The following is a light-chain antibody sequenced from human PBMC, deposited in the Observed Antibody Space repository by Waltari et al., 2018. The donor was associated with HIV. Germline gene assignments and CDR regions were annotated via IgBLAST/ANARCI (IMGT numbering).Light chain of an antibody. CDR2: RND. CDR1: TSTIGTNF. J-gene: IGLJ3*02. Sequence: QPKMTQAPSASKTPGQRITMSCSWSTSTIGTNFIYWYQQRPGAAPRLVMARNDRRPAGVPDRFSGTKSGTSAFLAITDLRLDDEATYVCASWDDNLRHWVFGGGTKLTVL. V-gene: IGLV1-47*01. CDR3: ASWDDNLRHWV.